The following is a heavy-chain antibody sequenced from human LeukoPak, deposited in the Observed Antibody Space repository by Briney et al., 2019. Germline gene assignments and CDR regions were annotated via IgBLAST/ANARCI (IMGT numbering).Heavy chain of an antibody. CDR1: GGSFSGYY. V-gene: IGHV4-34*01. J-gene: IGHJ4*02. CDR2: INHSGST. Sequence: PSETLSLXCAVYGGSFSGYYWSWSRQPPGKGLEWIGEINHSGSTNYNPSLKSRVTISVDTSKNQFSLKLSSVTAADTAVYYCARGIYYDSSGPDYWGQGTLVTVSS. CDR3: ARGIYYDSSGPDY. D-gene: IGHD3-22*01.